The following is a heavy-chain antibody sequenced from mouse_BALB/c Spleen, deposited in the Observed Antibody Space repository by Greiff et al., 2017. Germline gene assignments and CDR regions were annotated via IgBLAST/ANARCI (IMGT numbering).Heavy chain of an antibody. J-gene: IGHJ4*01. CDR3: ARDRGWLPEMDY. V-gene: IGHV2-9*02. D-gene: IGHD2-3*01. CDR2: ICAGGST. CDR1: GFSLTSYG. Sequence: QVQLKQSGPGLVAPSQTLSITCTVSGFSLTSYGVHWVRQPPGKGLEWLGVICAGGSTNYNSALVSRLSISKDNSKSRVFLKMNSLQTDDTAMYYCARDRGWLPEMDYWGQGTTVTVSS.